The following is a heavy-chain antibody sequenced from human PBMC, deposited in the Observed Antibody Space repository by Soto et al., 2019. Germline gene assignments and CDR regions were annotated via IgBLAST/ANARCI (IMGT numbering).Heavy chain of an antibody. CDR1: GFTFSSYS. CDR2: ISSSSSTI. Sequence: GFLRLSCAASGFTFSSYSMNWVRQAPGKGLEWVSYISSSSSTIYYADSVKGRFTISRDNAKNSPYLQMNSLRAEDTAVYYCARNPHLYCSGGSCYGVDYWGQGTQVTVSS. V-gene: IGHV3-48*01. J-gene: IGHJ4*02. CDR3: ARNPHLYCSGGSCYGVDY. D-gene: IGHD2-15*01.